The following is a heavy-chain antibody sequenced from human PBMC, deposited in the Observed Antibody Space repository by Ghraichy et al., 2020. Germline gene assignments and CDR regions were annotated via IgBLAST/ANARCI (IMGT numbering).Heavy chain of an antibody. V-gene: IGHV4-31*03. CDR1: GGSISSGGYY. CDR3: ASIYSGSYYV. J-gene: IGHJ4*02. D-gene: IGHD1-26*01. Sequence: SETLSLTCTVSGGSISSGGYYWSWIRQHPGKGLEWVGYISYSGSTLYNTSLKSRVTISVDTSKNQFSLKLSSVTAADTAVYYCASIYSGSYYVWGQGTLVTVSS. CDR2: ISYSGST.